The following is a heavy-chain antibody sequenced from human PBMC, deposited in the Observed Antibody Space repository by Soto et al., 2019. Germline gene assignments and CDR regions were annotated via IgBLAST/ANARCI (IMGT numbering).Heavy chain of an antibody. Sequence: QVQLVESGGGVVQPGRSLRLSCAASGFTFSSYGMHWVRKAPGKGLEWEAVISYDGSNKYYADSVKCRFTISRDNSKNTMSLQMNSLRAEDTAVYYCAKDPRNENPPRCYFDYWGQGTLVTVSS. CDR1: GFTFSSYG. V-gene: IGHV3-30*18. J-gene: IGHJ4*02. CDR3: AKDPRNENPPRCYFDY. D-gene: IGHD1-1*01. CDR2: ISYDGSNK.